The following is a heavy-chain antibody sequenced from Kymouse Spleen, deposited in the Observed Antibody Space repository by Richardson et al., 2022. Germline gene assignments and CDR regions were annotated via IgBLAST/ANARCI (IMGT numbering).Heavy chain of an antibody. V-gene: IGHV4-61*01. CDR1: GGSVSSGSYY. CDR3: ARAQLGREVDY. CDR2: IYYSGST. J-gene: IGHJ4*02. Sequence: QVQLQESGPGLVKPSETLSLTCTVSGGSVSSGSYYWSWIRQPPGKGLEWIGYIYYSGSTNYNPSLKSRVTISVDTSKNQFSLKLSSVTAADTAVYYCARAQLGREVDYWGQGTLVTVSS. D-gene: IGHD7-27*02.